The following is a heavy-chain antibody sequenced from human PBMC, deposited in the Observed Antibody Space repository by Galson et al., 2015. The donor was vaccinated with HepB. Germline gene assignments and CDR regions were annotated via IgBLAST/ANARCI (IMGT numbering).Heavy chain of an antibody. V-gene: IGHV4-61*10. CDR1: GGSISSGSYY. D-gene: IGHD3-16*01. Sequence: ETLSLTCTVSGGSISSGSYYWSWIRQPAGKGLEWIGYIYYSGSTNYNPSLKSRVTISVDTSKNQFSLKLSSVTAADTAVYYCARDRGLNNWFDPWGQGTLVTVSS. CDR3: ARDRGLNNWFDP. CDR2: IYYSGST. J-gene: IGHJ5*02.